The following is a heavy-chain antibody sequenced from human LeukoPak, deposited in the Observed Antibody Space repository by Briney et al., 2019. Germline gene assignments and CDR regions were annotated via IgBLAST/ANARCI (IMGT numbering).Heavy chain of an antibody. Sequence: GGSLRLSCAASGFTFSSYGMHWVRQAPGKGLEWVAVISYDGSNKYYADSVKGRFTISRDNSKNTLYLQMNSLRAEDTAVYYCARVSRPSYFDYWGQGTLVTVSS. CDR3: ARVSRPSYFDY. J-gene: IGHJ4*02. D-gene: IGHD6-6*01. V-gene: IGHV3-30*03. CDR2: ISYDGSNK. CDR1: GFTFSSYG.